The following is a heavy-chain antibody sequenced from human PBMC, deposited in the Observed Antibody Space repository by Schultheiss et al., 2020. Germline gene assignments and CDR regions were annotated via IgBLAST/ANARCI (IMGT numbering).Heavy chain of an antibody. Sequence: ASVKVSCKTSGYTFTGWYMHWVRQAPGQGLEWMGWINPKTGATHYARNFEGRVTMTRDTSISTAYMELSRLRSDDTAVYYCARVRAMVRGVPSYYGMDVWGPGTTVTVSS. J-gene: IGHJ6*02. CDR1: GYTFTGWY. V-gene: IGHV1-2*02. D-gene: IGHD3-10*01. CDR2: INPKTGAT. CDR3: ARVRAMVRGVPSYYGMDV.